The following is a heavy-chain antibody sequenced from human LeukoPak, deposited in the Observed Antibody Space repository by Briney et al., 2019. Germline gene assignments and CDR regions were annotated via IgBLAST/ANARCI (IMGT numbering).Heavy chain of an antibody. CDR3: ARGIIVGATWGENYNCFDP. CDR1: GDSISSYY. D-gene: IGHD1-26*01. J-gene: IGHJ5*02. V-gene: IGHV4-59*01. Sequence: SETLSLTCTVSGDSISSYYWSWIRQPPGKGLEWIGYTYYSGSTNYNPSLKSRVTISVDTSKNQFSLKLSSVTAADTAVYYCARGIIVGATWGENYNCFDPWGQGTLVTVSS. CDR2: TYYSGST.